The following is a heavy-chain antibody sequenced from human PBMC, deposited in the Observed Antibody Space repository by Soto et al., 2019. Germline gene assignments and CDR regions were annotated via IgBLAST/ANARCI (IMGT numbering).Heavy chain of an antibody. D-gene: IGHD3-10*01. J-gene: IGHJ4*02. CDR1: GFVFSMYW. V-gene: IGHV3-74*01. CDR3: ERGPRPSSVDTGAF. Sequence: EVQLVESGGGLVQPGGSLRLSCAASGFVFSMYWMNWVRQAPGKVLEWVSRISDDGSTIHYADYVKGRFSISRDNAQNILFLEMTSLRDEDTDVYYCERGPRPSSVDTGAFWGQGTPVTVSS. CDR2: ISDDGSTI.